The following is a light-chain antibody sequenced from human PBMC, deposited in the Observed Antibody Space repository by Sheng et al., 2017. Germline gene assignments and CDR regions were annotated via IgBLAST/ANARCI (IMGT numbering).Light chain of an antibody. CDR2: GAS. CDR3: QTCNSAPWT. Sequence: DIQMTQSPSSLSASVGDRVTITCRASQGIRNYLAWYQQKPGKAPKLLIYGASTLQSGVPARFSGSGSGTDFTLTISSLQPEDVATYYCQTCNSAPWTFGQGTTVEIK. V-gene: IGKV1-27*01. CDR1: QGIRNY. J-gene: IGKJ1*01.